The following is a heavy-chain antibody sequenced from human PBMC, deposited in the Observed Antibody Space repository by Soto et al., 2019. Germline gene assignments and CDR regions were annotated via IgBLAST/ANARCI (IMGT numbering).Heavy chain of an antibody. CDR2: IDPSDSYT. V-gene: IGHV5-10-1*01. CDR1: GYSFTSYW. D-gene: IGHD6-13*01. CDR3: ATVIAAAGTWVRFDP. J-gene: IGHJ5*02. Sequence: GESLKISCKGSGYSFTSYWISWVRQMPGKGLEWMGRIDPSDSYTNYSPSFQGHVTISADKSISTAYLQWSSLKASDTAMYYCATVIAAAGTWVRFDPWGQGTLVTVSS.